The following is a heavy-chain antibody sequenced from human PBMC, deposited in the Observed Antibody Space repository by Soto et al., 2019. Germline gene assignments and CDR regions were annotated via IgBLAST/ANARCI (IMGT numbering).Heavy chain of an antibody. D-gene: IGHD6-19*01. CDR3: GRDSGNGCAL. V-gene: IGHV1-69*04. J-gene: IGHJ4*02. Sequence: QVQLVQSGAVVKKPGSSVKVSCKASGGTFSGYTINWVRQAPGQGLEWMGMIIPVHQLSTDAQKFQVRVTISADTSTTTAYMELHNLTSEDTVIYYCGRDSGNGCALWGQGTLLSVSS. CDR2: IIPVHQLS. CDR1: GGTFSGYT.